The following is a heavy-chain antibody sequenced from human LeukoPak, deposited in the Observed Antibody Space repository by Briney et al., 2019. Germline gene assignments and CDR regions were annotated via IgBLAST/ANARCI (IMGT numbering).Heavy chain of an antibody. J-gene: IGHJ4*02. D-gene: IGHD2-2*01. CDR1: GFTFDDYA. CDR2: ISWNSGSI. Sequence: GRSLRLSCAASGFTFDDYAMHWVRQAPGKGLEWVSGISWNSGSIGYADSVKGRFTISRDNAKNSLYLQMNSLRAEDTAVYYCARDVGAYCSSTSCFTKDWGQGTLVTVSS. CDR3: ARDVGAYCSSTSCFTKD. V-gene: IGHV3-9*01.